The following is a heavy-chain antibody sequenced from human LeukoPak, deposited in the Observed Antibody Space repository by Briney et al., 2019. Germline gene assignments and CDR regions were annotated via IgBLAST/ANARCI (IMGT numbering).Heavy chain of an antibody. CDR3: ARDSLRTALYYMDV. J-gene: IGHJ6*03. Sequence: GGSLRLSCAASGFTFSSYWMHWVRQAPGKGLVWVSRIKSDGSRTTYADSVKGRFTISRDNAKNTLYLQMNSLRAADTAVYYCARDSLRTALYYMDVWGKGTTVTVSS. V-gene: IGHV3-74*01. CDR1: GFTFSSYW. CDR2: IKSDGSRT.